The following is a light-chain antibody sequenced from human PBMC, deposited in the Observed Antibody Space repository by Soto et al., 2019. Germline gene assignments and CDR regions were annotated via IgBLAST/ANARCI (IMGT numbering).Light chain of an antibody. CDR3: LQHYSYPRT. Sequence: DIQMTQSPSSLSASVGDRVTITCRASQGIGNDLGWYQQRPGKAPNRLIYAASTLQSGVPSMFNRRGAWTEFTPTISSLQAEDFTAFYCLQHYSYPRTFGPGTTVEIK. J-gene: IGKJ1*01. CDR2: AAS. CDR1: QGIGND. V-gene: IGKV1-17*01.